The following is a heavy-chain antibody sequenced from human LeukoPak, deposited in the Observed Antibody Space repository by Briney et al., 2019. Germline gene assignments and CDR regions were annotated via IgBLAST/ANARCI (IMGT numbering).Heavy chain of an antibody. D-gene: IGHD3-16*01. V-gene: IGHV3-66*01. CDR3: ATTGGDY. CDR1: GFTVSSNY. J-gene: IGHJ4*02. Sequence: PGGSLRLSCAASGFTVSSNYMSWVRQAPGKGLGWVSVIYSGGSTYYADSVKGRFTLSRDNSKNTLYLQMNRRRAEGADVDYCATTGGDYWGQGTLVTVSS. CDR2: IYSGGST.